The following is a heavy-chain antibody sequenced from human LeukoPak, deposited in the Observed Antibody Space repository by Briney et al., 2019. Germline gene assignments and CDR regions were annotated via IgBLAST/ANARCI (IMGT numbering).Heavy chain of an antibody. D-gene: IGHD2-21*01. Sequence: SETLSLTCAVYGGSFSGFYWNWIRQPPGKGLEWIGEINDSGSTNYNPSLKSRVTISVDTSKNQFSLKLSSVTAADTAVYYCARQGLTRRGDAFDIWGQGTMVTVSS. V-gene: IGHV4-34*01. CDR3: ARQGLTRRGDAFDI. J-gene: IGHJ3*02. CDR1: GGSFSGFY. CDR2: INDSGST.